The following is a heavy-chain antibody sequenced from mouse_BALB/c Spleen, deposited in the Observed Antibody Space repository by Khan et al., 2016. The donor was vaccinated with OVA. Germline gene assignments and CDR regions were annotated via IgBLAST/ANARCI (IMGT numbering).Heavy chain of an antibody. Sequence: QVQLKQSGAELVRPGTSVKMSCKAVGYTFTNFWIGWVKQRPGHGLEWVGDIYPGGSYTNYNEKFKGKATLTADTSSSTAYMQLSSLTSEASAIFSCARGRTCVDYTMDYWGRGSAVSVSA. CDR3: ARGRTCVDYTMDY. V-gene: IGHV1-63*02. CDR1: GYTFTNFW. CDR2: IYPGGSYT. D-gene: IGHD3-3*01. J-gene: IGHJ4*01.